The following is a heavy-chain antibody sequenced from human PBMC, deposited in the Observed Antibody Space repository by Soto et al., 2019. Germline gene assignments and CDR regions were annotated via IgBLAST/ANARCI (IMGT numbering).Heavy chain of an antibody. J-gene: IGHJ6*02. Sequence: ASVKVSCKASGYTFTSYAMNWVRQAPGQGLEWMGWINTNTGNPTYAQGFTGRFVFSLDTSVSTAYLQICSLKAEDTAVYYCATWSHYYCYYGMDVWGQGTTVTVSS. V-gene: IGHV7-4-1*01. CDR2: INTNTGNP. CDR3: ATWSHYYCYYGMDV. D-gene: IGHD2-15*01. CDR1: GYTFTSYA.